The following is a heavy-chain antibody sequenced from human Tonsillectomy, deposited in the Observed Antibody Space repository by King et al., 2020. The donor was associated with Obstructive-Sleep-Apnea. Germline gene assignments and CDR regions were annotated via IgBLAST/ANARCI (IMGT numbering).Heavy chain of an antibody. D-gene: IGHD3-22*01. CDR2: VSWNGSRT. CDR3: VRGLGTYYYDSSGYHYYFDY. J-gene: IGHJ4*02. CDR1: GFTFSNSD. Sequence: QLVQSGGGLVQPGGSLRLSCAASGFTFSNSDMNWVHQAPGKGLEWVSGVSWNGSRTHYADSVKGRFIISRDNSRNTLYLQTNSLRAEDTAVYYCVRGLGTYYYDSSGYHYYFDYWGQGTLVTVSS. V-gene: IGHV3-35*01.